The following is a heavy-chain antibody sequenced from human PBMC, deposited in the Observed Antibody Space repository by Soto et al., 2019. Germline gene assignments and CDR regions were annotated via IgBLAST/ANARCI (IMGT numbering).Heavy chain of an antibody. Sequence: GGSLRLSCAASGFTFSSYAMSWVRQAPGKGLEWVSAISGSGGSTYYADSVKGRFTISRDNSKNTLYLQMNSLRAEDTAVYYCAKDRGYDSSRSLFDYWGQGTLVTVSS. D-gene: IGHD3-22*01. CDR3: AKDRGYDSSRSLFDY. CDR1: GFTFSSYA. V-gene: IGHV3-23*01. CDR2: ISGSGGST. J-gene: IGHJ4*02.